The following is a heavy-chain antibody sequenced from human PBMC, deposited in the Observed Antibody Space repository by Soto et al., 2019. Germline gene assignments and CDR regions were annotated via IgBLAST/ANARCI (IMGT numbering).Heavy chain of an antibody. Sequence: QVQLVQSGAEVKKPGASVNVSCEASGYTFTGSSIHWVRQAPGQGLEWMGYINPNSGDTIFAQKFQGRVTMTRDTSISTAYMELSRVPSDDTAVYYCARDLTGDPNYWGQGTLVTVSS. V-gene: IGHV1-2*02. J-gene: IGHJ4*02. CDR3: ARDLTGDPNY. D-gene: IGHD7-27*01. CDR1: GYTFTGSS. CDR2: INPNSGDT.